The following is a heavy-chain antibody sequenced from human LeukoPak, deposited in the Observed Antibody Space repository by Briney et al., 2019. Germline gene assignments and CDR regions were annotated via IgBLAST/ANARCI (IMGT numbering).Heavy chain of an antibody. V-gene: IGHV3-33*06. Sequence: GGSLRLSCAASGFTFSSYGMHWARQAPGKGLEWVAVIWYDGSNKYYADSVKGRFTISRDNSKNTLYLQMNSLRAEDTAVYYCAKAGEGGYYFDYWGQGTLVTVSS. CDR3: AKAGEGGYYFDY. J-gene: IGHJ4*02. CDR1: GFTFSSYG. CDR2: IWYDGSNK. D-gene: IGHD3-16*01.